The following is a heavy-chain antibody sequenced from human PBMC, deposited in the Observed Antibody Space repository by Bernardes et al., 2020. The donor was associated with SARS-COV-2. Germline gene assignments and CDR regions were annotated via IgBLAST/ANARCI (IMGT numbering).Heavy chain of an antibody. J-gene: IGHJ6*02. CDR3: ARVGCGGDCYPNPRPYYYYGMDV. CDR1: GYTLRKYV. D-gene: IGHD2-21*01. Sequence: ASVKVSCKASGYTLRKYVIIWVRQAAGHGPEWMGWISGYNGNTYYAQKHQDRVTMTTDTSTSTAYMELRSLRSDDTAVYYCARVGCGGDCYPNPRPYYYYGMDVWGQGTTVTVSS. CDR2: ISGYNGNT. V-gene: IGHV1-18*01.